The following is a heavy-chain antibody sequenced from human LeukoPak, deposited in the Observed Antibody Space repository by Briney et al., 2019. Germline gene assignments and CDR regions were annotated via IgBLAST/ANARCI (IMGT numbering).Heavy chain of an antibody. J-gene: IGHJ4*02. CDR2: ISRSGSTI. Sequence: GGSLRLSCAASGFTFSDYYTSWIRRAPGKGLECVSYISRSGSTIYYTDCGKGRFTISRDKAKNSLYLQMNSLRAEATGVYFCARDSAPSIASRPYPDYWGQGTLVTVSS. CDR3: ARDSAPSIASRPYPDY. CDR1: GFTFSDYY. V-gene: IGHV3-11*04. D-gene: IGHD6-6*01.